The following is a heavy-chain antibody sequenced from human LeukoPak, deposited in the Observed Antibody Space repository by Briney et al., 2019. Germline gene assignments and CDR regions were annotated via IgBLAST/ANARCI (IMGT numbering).Heavy chain of an antibody. D-gene: IGHD3-10*02. J-gene: IGHJ6*04. V-gene: IGHV3-20*04. CDR1: GFTFDDYG. CDR3: AELGITMIGGI. Sequence: GGSLRLSCAASGFTFDDYGMSWVRQAPGKGLEWVSGINWNGGSTGYADSVKGRFTISRDNAKNSLYLQMNSLRAEDTAVYYCAELGITMIGGIWGKGTTVTISS. CDR2: INWNGGST.